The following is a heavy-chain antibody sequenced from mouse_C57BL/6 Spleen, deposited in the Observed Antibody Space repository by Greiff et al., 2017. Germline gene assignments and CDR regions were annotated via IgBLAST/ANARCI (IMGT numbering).Heavy chain of an antibody. CDR2: INPYNGGT. J-gene: IGHJ4*01. CDR1: GYTFTDYY. CDR3: ARGGYYGSSYRNYAMDY. Sequence: DVQLQESGPVLVKPGASVKMSCKASGYTFTDYYMNWVKQSHGKSLEWIGVINPYNGGTSYNQKFKGKATLTVDKSSSTAYMELNSLTSEDSAVYYCARGGYYGSSYRNYAMDYWGQGTSVTVSS. D-gene: IGHD1-1*01. V-gene: IGHV1-19*01.